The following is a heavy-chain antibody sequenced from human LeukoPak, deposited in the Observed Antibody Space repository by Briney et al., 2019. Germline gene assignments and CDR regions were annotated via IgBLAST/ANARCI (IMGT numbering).Heavy chain of an antibody. J-gene: IGHJ5*02. D-gene: IGHD3-10*01. CDR3: ARTSGYYGSGTNWFDP. CDR2: INPSGGNT. CDR1: GYTFTSYY. V-gene: IGHV1-46*01. Sequence: GASVKVSCKASGYTFTSYYMHWVRQAPGQGLEWMGIINPSGGNTNYAQKLQGRVTMTTDTSTSTAYMELRSLRSDDTAVYYCARTSGYYGSGTNWFDPWGQGTLVTVSS.